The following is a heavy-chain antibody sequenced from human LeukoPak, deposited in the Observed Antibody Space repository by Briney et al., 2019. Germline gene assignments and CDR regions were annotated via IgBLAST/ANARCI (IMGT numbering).Heavy chain of an antibody. CDR3: ARFSSGSLLSFDY. D-gene: IGHD1-26*01. Sequence: ASVKVSCKASGYTFTGYYMHWVRQAPGQGLEWMGRINPNSGGTNYAQKFQGRVTMTRDTSISTAYMELSRLRSDDTAVCYCARFSSGSLLSFDYWGQGTLVTVSS. CDR1: GYTFTGYY. CDR2: INPNSGGT. V-gene: IGHV1-2*06. J-gene: IGHJ4*02.